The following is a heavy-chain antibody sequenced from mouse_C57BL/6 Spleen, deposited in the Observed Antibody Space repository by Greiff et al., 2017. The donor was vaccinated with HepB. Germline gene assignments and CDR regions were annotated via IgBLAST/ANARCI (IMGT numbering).Heavy chain of an antibody. CDR1: GYTFTSYW. V-gene: IGHV1-50*01. J-gene: IGHJ4*01. CDR2: IDPSDSYT. Sequence: QVQLQQPGAELVKPGASVKLSCKASGYTFTSYWMQWVKQRPGQGLEWIGEIDPSDSYTNYNQKFKGKATLTVDTSSSTAYMQLSSLTSEDSAVYYCARGGLRGGYAMDYWGQGTSVTVSS. CDR3: ARGGLRGGYAMDY. D-gene: IGHD2-4*01.